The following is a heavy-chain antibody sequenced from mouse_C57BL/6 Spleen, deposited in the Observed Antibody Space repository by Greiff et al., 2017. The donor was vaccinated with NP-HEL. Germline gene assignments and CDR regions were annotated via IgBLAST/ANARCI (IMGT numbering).Heavy chain of an antibody. CDR1: GYTFTSYW. D-gene: IGHD1-1*01. CDR2: IDPNSGGT. V-gene: IGHV1-72*01. CDR3: ARNTFYYYGSSYGYYFDY. Sequence: VQLQQSGAELVKPGASVKLSCKASGYTFTSYWMHWVKQRPGRGLEWIGRIDPNSGGTKYNEKFKSKATLTVDKPSSTAYMQLSSLTSEDSAVYYCARNTFYYYGSSYGYYFDYWGQGTTLTVSS. J-gene: IGHJ2*01.